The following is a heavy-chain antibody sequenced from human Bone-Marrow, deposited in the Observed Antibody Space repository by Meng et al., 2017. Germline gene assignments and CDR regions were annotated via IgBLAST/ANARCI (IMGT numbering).Heavy chain of an antibody. CDR3: ARTSDTAAGYYYYYGMDV. Sequence: ESLKISCTVSGGSISSYYWSWIRQPPGKGLEWIGYIYYSGSTNYNPSLKSRVTISVDTSKNQFSLKLSSVTAADTAVYYCARTSDTAAGYYYYYGMDVWGQGTTVTDSS. D-gene: IGHD5-18*01. CDR1: GGSISSYY. CDR2: IYYSGST. V-gene: IGHV4-59*01. J-gene: IGHJ6*02.